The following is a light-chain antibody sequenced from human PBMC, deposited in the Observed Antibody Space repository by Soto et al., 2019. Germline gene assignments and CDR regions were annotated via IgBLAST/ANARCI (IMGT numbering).Light chain of an antibody. CDR2: ATS. J-gene: IGKJ1*01. V-gene: IGKV1-39*01. CDR3: QQTYTTPET. Sequence: DIQMTQSPSSLSASVGDRVTITCRASQSISSYLNWYQQKPGKAPNLLIHATSSLKSGVPSRFSGSGSGTDYTLTISSLQPEDFATYYCQQTYTTPETFGQGTKVDNK. CDR1: QSISSY.